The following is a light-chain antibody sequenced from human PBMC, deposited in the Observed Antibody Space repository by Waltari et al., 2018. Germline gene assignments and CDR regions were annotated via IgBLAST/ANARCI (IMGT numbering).Light chain of an antibody. V-gene: IGKV3-15*01. CDR1: QSVSSN. J-gene: IGKJ1*01. CDR2: GAS. CDR3: QQYNNWSPWT. Sequence: EIVMTQSPATLSVSPGERATLSCRASQSVSSNLAWYQQKPGQAPRLLIYGASTRATGIPARFSGSGSGTEFTLTISSLQSEDFAIYYCQQYNNWSPWTFGQGTTVEIK.